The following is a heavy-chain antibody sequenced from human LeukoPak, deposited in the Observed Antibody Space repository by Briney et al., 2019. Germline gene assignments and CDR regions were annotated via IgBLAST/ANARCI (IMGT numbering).Heavy chain of an antibody. CDR3: ARFGLGRDFFNFDY. J-gene: IGHJ4*02. D-gene: IGHD3-10*01. CDR1: GFTFSDYY. CDR2: ISSSGSTI. Sequence: GGSLRLSCAASGFTFSDYYMSWIRQAPGKGLEWVSYISSSGSTIYYADSVKGRFTISRDNAKNSMSLHINSLTTEDTAMYYCARFGLGRDFFNFDYWGLGTLVTVSS. V-gene: IGHV3-11*04.